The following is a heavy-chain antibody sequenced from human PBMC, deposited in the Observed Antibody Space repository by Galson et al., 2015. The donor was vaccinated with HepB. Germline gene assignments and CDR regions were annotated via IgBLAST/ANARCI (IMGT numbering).Heavy chain of an antibody. J-gene: IGHJ4*02. Sequence: SLRLSFAAPVLTFSDSSTHWVRHASGKRPELSDRLRSNATDYATGYAASLKGRFTISRDDSKNTAYLHMNSLKTEDTAVYYCLRLGDLSGYSSSWGQGTLVTVSS. V-gene: IGHV3-73*01. CDR2: LRSNATDYAT. CDR1: VLTFSDSS. CDR3: LRLGDLSGYSSS. D-gene: IGHD6-13*01.